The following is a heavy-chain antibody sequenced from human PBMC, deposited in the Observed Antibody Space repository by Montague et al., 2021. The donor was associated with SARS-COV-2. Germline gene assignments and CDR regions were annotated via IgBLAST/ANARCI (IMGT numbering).Heavy chain of an antibody. CDR3: ERDSVSYGLDV. D-gene: IGHD3-16*01. J-gene: IGHJ6*02. CDR1: GGSIRTSSYY. V-gene: IGHV4-39*07. CDR2: IYYSGST. Sequence: SETLSLTCTVSGGSIRTSSYYWGWIRQPPGKGLDWIGSIYYSGSTYHNPSLKSRVTISLDRAKNHFSLLLSSVTAADTATYYCERDSVSYGLDVWGQGTTVTVSS.